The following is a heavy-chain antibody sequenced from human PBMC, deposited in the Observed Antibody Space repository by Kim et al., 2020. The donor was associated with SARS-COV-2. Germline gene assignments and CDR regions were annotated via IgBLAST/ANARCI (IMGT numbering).Heavy chain of an antibody. D-gene: IGHD2-15*01. CDR3: ARDRCSGGSCRIFDY. CDR1: GFTFSDYY. Sequence: GGSLRLSCAASGFTFSDYYMSWIRQAPGKGLEWVSYISSSSYTNYADSVKGRFTISRDNAKNSLYLQMNSLRAEDTAVYYCARDRCSGGSCRIFDYWGQGTLVTVSS. CDR2: ISSSSYT. V-gene: IGHV3-11*05. J-gene: IGHJ4*02.